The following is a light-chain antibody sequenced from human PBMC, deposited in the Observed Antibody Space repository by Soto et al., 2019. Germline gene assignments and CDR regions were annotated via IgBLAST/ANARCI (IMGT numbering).Light chain of an antibody. V-gene: IGKV3-20*01. CDR1: QSVSSY. J-gene: IGKJ1*01. Sequence: EIVLTQSPATRSLSPGERATLSWRASQSVSSYLAWYQQKPGQAPRLLIYGASSRATGIPDRFSGSVSGTDGTITISRLQNEDGPVYYCQQYGSSRWTFGQGTKVDNK. CDR2: GAS. CDR3: QQYGSSRWT.